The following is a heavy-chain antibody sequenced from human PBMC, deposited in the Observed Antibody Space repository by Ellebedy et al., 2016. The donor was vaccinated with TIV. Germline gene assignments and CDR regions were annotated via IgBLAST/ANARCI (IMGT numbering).Heavy chain of an antibody. D-gene: IGHD2-2*02. CDR2: INHSGST. V-gene: IGHV4-34*01. Sequence: SETLSLTXAVYGGSFSGYYWSWIRQPPGKGLEWIGEINHSGSTNYNPSLKSRVTISVDTSKNQFSLKLSSVTAADTAVYYCARGHIVVVPAAIKSVWFNPWGQGTLVTVSS. CDR1: GGSFSGYY. J-gene: IGHJ5*02. CDR3: ARGHIVVVPAAIKSVWFNP.